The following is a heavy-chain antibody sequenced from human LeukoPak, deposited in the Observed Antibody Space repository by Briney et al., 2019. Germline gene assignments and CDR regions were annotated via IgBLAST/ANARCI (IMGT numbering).Heavy chain of an antibody. CDR1: GFTFDDYG. Sequence: GVSLRLSCAASGFTFDDYGMSWVRQAPGKGLEWVSGINWNGGSTGYADSVKGRFTISRDNAKNSLYLQMNSLRAEDTALYYCAREGLDYDFWSGPRDYYYYYYMDVWGKGTTVTVSS. CDR3: AREGLDYDFWSGPRDYYYYYYMDV. CDR2: INWNGGST. V-gene: IGHV3-20*04. J-gene: IGHJ6*03. D-gene: IGHD3-3*01.